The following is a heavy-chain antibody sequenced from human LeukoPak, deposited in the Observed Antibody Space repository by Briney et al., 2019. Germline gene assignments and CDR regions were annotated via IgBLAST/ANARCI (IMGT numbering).Heavy chain of an antibody. CDR2: INHSGST. V-gene: IGHV4-34*01. CDR1: GGSFSGYY. D-gene: IGHD6-13*01. Sequence: SETLSLTCAVYGGSFSGYYWSWIRQPPGKGLEWIGEINHSGSTNYNPSLKSRVTISVDTSKNQFSLKLSSVTAADTAVYYCARGLKDSSSWYSFDYWGQGTLVTVSS. CDR3: ARGLKDSSSWYSFDY. J-gene: IGHJ4*02.